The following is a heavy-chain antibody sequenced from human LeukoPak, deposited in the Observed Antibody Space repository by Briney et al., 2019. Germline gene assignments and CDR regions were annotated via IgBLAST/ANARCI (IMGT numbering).Heavy chain of an antibody. CDR2: IYYSGST. V-gene: IGHV4-61*05. CDR1: GGSISSSSYY. CDR3: ASSGGAGDDY. Sequence: SETLSLTCTVSGGSISSSSYYWSWIRQPPGKGLEWIGYIYYSGSTNYNPSLKSRVTISVDTSKNQFSLKLSSVTAADTAVYYCASSGGAGDDYWGQGTLVTVSS. D-gene: IGHD3-10*01. J-gene: IGHJ4*02.